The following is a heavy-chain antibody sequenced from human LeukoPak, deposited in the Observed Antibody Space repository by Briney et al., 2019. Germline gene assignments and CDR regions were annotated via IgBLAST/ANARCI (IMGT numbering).Heavy chain of an antibody. D-gene: IGHD3-10*01. CDR3: ASRPADTTWYGVFDY. V-gene: IGHV4-59*11. Sequence: SETLSLTCSVSGGSINSHYWSWIRQPPGQRLEWIGYIFNTGNTNYNPSLASRVTMSVDTSRAQFFLRLSPVTAADTAIYYCASRPADTTWYGVFDYWSQGTLVTVSS. CDR2: IFNTGNT. J-gene: IGHJ4*02. CDR1: GGSINSHY.